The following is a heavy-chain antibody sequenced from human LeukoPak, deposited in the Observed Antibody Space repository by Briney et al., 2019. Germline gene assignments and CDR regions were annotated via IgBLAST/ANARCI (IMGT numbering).Heavy chain of an antibody. Sequence: SETLSLTCAVYGGSFSGYYWSWIRQPPGKGLEWIGEINHSGSTNYNPSLKSRVTISVDTSKNQFPLKLSSVTAADTAVYYCAGVLSSTSSVDYWGQGTLVTVSS. V-gene: IGHV4-34*01. CDR1: GGSFSGYY. D-gene: IGHD2-2*01. CDR2: INHSGST. CDR3: AGVLSSTSSVDY. J-gene: IGHJ4*02.